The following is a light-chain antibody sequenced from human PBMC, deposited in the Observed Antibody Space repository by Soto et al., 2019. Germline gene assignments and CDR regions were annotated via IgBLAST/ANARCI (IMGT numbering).Light chain of an antibody. J-gene: IGKJ4*01. V-gene: IGKV3-20*01. CDR2: GAS. CDR1: QSVKSSY. CDR3: QQYGSSPLT. Sequence: EIVLTQSPGTLSLSPGERATLSCRASQSVKSSYLAWYQQKAVQPPRLLIYGASTRATGIPDRFIGSGSGTDFTLTISRMEPEDFAVFYCQQYGSSPLTFGGGTKVEIK.